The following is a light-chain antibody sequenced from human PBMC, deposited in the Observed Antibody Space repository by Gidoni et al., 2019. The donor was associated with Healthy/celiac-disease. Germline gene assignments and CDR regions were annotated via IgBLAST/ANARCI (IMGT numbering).Light chain of an antibody. CDR2: GAS. CDR3: QQYGSSPRT. CDR1: QSVSSSY. Sequence: GTLSLSPGERATLSCRASQSVSSSYLAWYQQKPGQAPRLLIYGASSRATGIPDRFSGSGSGTEFTLTISRLEPADFAVYYCQQYGSSPRTFGQGTKVEIK. J-gene: IGKJ1*01. V-gene: IGKV3-20*01.